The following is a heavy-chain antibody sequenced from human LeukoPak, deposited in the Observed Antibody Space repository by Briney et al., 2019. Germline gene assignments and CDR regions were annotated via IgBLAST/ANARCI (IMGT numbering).Heavy chain of an antibody. CDR2: VHHTGMA. V-gene: IGHV4-39*07. J-gene: IGHJ5*02. CDR1: GDPIRGSNYY. Sequence: SETLSLTCTVSGDPIRGSNYYWGWIRQPPGKGLEWFGTVHHTGMAFYNPSLRGRTTVAVATSKNQFSLKLTSVTAADTAVYYCARVPDAGGQGTLVTVSS. CDR3: ARVPDA.